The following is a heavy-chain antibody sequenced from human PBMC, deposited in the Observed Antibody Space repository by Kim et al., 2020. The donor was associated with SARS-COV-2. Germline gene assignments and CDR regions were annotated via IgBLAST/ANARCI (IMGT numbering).Heavy chain of an antibody. CDR2: INPSGGST. CDR3: ARGLGRYSSGWYDYYYYYGMDV. D-gene: IGHD6-19*01. CDR1: GYTFTSYY. V-gene: IGHV1-46*01. J-gene: IGHJ6*02. Sequence: ASVKVSCKASGYTFTSYYMHWVRQAPGQGLEWMGIINPSGGSTSYAQKFQGRVTMTRDTSTSTVYMELSSLRSEDTAVYYCARGLGRYSSGWYDYYYYYGMDVWGQGTTVTVSS.